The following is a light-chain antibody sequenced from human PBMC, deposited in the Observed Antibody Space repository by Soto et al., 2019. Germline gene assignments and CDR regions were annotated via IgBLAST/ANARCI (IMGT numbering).Light chain of an antibody. V-gene: IGLV2-8*01. CDR2: EVS. J-gene: IGLJ1*01. CDR1: SSDVGGYNY. CDR3: SSYAGRNSV. Sequence: QSVLTQPPSASGSPGQSVTISCTGTSSDVGGYNYVSWYQQHPGKAPKLMIYEVSKRPSGVPDRFSGSKSGNTASLTVSGLQAEDEADYYCSSYAGRNSVFGNGTKVTVL.